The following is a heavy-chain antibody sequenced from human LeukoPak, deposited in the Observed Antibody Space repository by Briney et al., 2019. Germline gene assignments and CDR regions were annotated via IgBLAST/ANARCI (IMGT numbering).Heavy chain of an antibody. V-gene: IGHV3-74*01. J-gene: IGHJ4*02. Sequence: GGSLRLSCAASGFTFSSYWMHWVRQAPGKGLVWVSRINSDGSSTSYADSVKGRFTISRDDAKNTLYLQMNSLRAEDTAVYYCARDPGYYDSSGYPENWGQGTLVTVSS. CDR2: INSDGSST. D-gene: IGHD3-22*01. CDR1: GFTFSSYW. CDR3: ARDPGYYDSSGYPEN.